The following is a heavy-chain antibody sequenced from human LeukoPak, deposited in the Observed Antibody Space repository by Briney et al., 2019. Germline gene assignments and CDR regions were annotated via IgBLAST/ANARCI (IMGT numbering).Heavy chain of an antibody. D-gene: IGHD4-17*01. V-gene: IGHV3-7*01. CDR1: GFAFSNYW. Sequence: GGSLRLSCAASGFAFSNYWMSWVRQAPGKGLEWVANIKPDGTEQFYVDSVKGRFIISRDNAKNSLYLQMNSLRAEDTAVYYCAAGEDHDYWGQGTLVTVSS. CDR2: IKPDGTEQ. CDR3: AAGEDHDY. J-gene: IGHJ4*02.